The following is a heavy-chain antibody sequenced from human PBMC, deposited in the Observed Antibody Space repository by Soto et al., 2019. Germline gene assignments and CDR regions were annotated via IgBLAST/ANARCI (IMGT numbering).Heavy chain of an antibody. CDR1: GYTFTSYG. Sequence: ASVKVSCKASGYTFTSYGISWVRQAPGQGLEWMGWISAYNGNTNYAQKLQGRVTMTTDTSTSKAYMELRSLRSDDTAVYYCARVLKYYDFWSGYSGEPGNFDPWGQGTLVTVSS. V-gene: IGHV1-18*01. D-gene: IGHD3-3*01. J-gene: IGHJ5*02. CDR2: ISAYNGNT. CDR3: ARVLKYYDFWSGYSGEPGNFDP.